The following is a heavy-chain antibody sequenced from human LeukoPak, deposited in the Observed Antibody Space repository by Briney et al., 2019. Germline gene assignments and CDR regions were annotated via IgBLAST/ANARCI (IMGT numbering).Heavy chain of an antibody. D-gene: IGHD3-22*01. CDR3: ARVPDTMIVVVDHYYFDY. V-gene: IGHV1-2*02. J-gene: IGHJ4*02. CDR1: GYTFTGYY. CDR2: INPNSGGT. Sequence: GASVKVSCKASGYTFTGYYMHWVRQAPGQGLEWMGWINPNSGGTNYAQKFQGRVTMTRDTSISTAYMELSRLRSDDTAVYYCARVPDTMIVVVDHYYFDYWGQGTLVTVSS.